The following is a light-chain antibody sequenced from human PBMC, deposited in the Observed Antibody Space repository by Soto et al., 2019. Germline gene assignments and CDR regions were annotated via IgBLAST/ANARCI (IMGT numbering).Light chain of an antibody. J-gene: IGKJ1*01. CDR3: LQHNSQPWT. V-gene: IGKV1-17*01. CDR1: QGISTD. Sequence: DIQMTQSPSSLSASVGDRVTISCRASQGISTDLGWYQQKPGKAPKLLIYGASSQQSGGPSRFTGSGSETEFTLTISSLQPEDFATYSCLQHNSQPWTFGQGTRVEIK. CDR2: GAS.